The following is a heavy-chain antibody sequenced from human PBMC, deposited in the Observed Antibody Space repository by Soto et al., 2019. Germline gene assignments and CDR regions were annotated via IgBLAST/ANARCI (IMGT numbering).Heavy chain of an antibody. CDR3: TTFLDIVVVVAAPSYGMDV. V-gene: IGHV3-15*01. Sequence: SGGSLRLSCAASGFTFSNAWMSWVRQAPGKGLEWVGRIKSKTDGGTTDYAAPVKGRFTISRDDSRNTLYLQMNSLKTEDTAVYYCTTFLDIVVVVAAPSYGMDVWGQGTTVTV. CDR1: GFTFSNAW. D-gene: IGHD2-15*01. J-gene: IGHJ6*02. CDR2: IKSKTDGGTT.